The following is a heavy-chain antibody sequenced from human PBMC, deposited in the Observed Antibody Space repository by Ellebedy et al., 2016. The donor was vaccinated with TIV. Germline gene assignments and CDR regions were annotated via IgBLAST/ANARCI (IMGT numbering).Heavy chain of an antibody. V-gene: IGHV4-39*01. J-gene: IGHJ6*02. CDR3: AFGYDHYYYGMDV. CDR1: GGSISSSSYY. Sequence: SETLSLXCTVSGGSISSSSYYWGWIRQPPGKGLEWIGSIYYSGSTYYNPSLKSRVTISVDTSKNQFSLKLSSVTAADTAVYYCAFGYDHYYYGMDVWGQGTTVTVSS. CDR2: IYYSGST. D-gene: IGHD5-12*01.